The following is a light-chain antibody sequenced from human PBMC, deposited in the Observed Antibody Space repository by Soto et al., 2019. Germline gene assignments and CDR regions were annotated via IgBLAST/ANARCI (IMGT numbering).Light chain of an antibody. CDR3: QQYNGWPIT. Sequence: EIEMTQSPGTPCVSPWERVTPSCRASQSVGNNLAWHQQKPGQAPRLLIYGASTRATGFPARFSGSGSGTEFTLTISSLQSEDFAVYYCQQYNGWPITFGQGTRLEIK. J-gene: IGKJ5*01. CDR2: GAS. V-gene: IGKV3-15*01. CDR1: QSVGNN.